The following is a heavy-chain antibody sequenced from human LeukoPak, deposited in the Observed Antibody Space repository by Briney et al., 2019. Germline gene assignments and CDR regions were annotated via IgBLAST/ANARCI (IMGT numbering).Heavy chain of an antibody. V-gene: IGHV1-18*01. J-gene: IGHJ4*02. CDR1: GYTFTSYG. CDR3: ARDNNWNDRNYFDY. CDR2: ISAYNGNT. Sequence: ASVKVSCKASGYTFTSYGISWVRQAPGQGLEWMGWISAYNGNTNYAQKLQGRVTMPTDTSTSTAYMELRSLRSDDTAVYYCARDNNWNDRNYFDYWGQGTLVTVSS. D-gene: IGHD1-1*01.